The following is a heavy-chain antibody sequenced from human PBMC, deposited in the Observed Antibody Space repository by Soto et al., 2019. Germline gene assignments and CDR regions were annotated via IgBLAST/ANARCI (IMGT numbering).Heavy chain of an antibody. Sequence: QVQLVESGGGVVQPGRSLRLSCAASGFTFSSYGMHWVRQAPGKGLEWVAVISYDGSNKYYADSVKGRFTISRDNSKNTLYLQMNSQRAEDTAVYYCSYYYGSGSSNRHYYYYMDVWGKGTTVTVSS. V-gene: IGHV3-30*03. J-gene: IGHJ6*03. CDR2: ISYDGSNK. D-gene: IGHD3-10*01. CDR1: GFTFSSYG. CDR3: SYYYGSGSSNRHYYYYMDV.